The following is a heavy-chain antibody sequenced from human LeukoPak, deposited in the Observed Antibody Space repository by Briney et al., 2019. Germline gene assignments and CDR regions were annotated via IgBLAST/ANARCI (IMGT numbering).Heavy chain of an antibody. CDR3: ARDRGTDGSDQLDP. Sequence: PSETLSLTCTVSGGSISSYCWIWVRQSAEKGLEWIGRICSSGSTVYNPSLKSRVTISSDVSNNQFSLKMSSVTAADTAVYYCARDRGTDGSDQLDPWGQGSRVTVSS. CDR2: ICSSGST. J-gene: IGHJ5*02. V-gene: IGHV4-4*07. CDR1: GGSISSYC. D-gene: IGHD3-10*01.